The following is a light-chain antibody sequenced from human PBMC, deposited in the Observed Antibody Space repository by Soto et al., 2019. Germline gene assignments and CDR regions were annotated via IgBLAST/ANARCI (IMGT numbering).Light chain of an antibody. V-gene: IGLV1-44*01. Sequence: QSVLTQPPSASGTPGQRVTISCSGSSSNIGSNTVNWYQQLPGTAPKLLIYNNNQRPSGVPDRFSGSKSGPSASLAISGLQSEAAADYYCAAWDDSLNGLVFGTGTKLTVL. CDR3: AAWDDSLNGLV. CDR1: SSNIGSNT. CDR2: NNN. J-gene: IGLJ1*01.